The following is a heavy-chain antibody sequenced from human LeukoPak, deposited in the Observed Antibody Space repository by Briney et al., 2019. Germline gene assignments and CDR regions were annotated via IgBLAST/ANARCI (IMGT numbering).Heavy chain of an antibody. J-gene: IGHJ4*02. D-gene: IGHD1-26*01. Sequence: GSLRLSLAASGFKFNIYTMSWVPQAQGKGLEWISAVGSGGTRYYADSVKGRFTISRDNSENTVSLQMDSLRADDTAMYYCAKMRGMPREAYHFDRWGQGTLVAVSS. V-gene: IGHV3-23*01. CDR3: AKMRGMPREAYHFDR. CDR2: VGSGGTR. CDR1: GFKFNIYT.